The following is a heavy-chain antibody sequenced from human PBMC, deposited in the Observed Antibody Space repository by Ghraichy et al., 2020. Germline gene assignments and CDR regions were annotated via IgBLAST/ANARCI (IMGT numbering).Heavy chain of an antibody. J-gene: IGHJ1*01. CDR3: ARGLGHKWNYGAEFFQH. CDR2: INHSGIT. D-gene: IGHD1-7*01. V-gene: IGHV4-34*01. Sequence: SETLSLTCVVYGGSFTGYYWSWIRQPPGKRLEWLGEINHSGITDYSPSLKSRLTISIDTSKSQFSLSLNSVTAADTAVYFCARGLGHKWNYGAEFFQHWGQGSLVTVSS. CDR1: GGSFTGYY.